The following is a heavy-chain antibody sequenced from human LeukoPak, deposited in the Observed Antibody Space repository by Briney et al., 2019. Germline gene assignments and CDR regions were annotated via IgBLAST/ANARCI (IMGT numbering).Heavy chain of an antibody. D-gene: IGHD3-3*01. CDR3: ASLFLEWLPPY. V-gene: IGHV3-11*01. CDR2: ISWSGSTI. CDR1: GFTFSDYY. J-gene: IGHJ4*02. Sequence: GGSLRLSCAASGFTFSDYYMSWVRQAPGKGLEWVSHISWSGSTIYYADSVKGRFTISRDNAKNSLYLQMNSLRAEDTAVYYCASLFLEWLPPYWGQGTLVTVSS.